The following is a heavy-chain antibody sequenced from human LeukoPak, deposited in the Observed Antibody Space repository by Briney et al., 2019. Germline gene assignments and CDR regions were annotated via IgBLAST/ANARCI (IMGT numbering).Heavy chain of an antibody. CDR1: GGTFSSYA. V-gene: IGHV1-69*06. D-gene: IGHD2-15*01. CDR3: ASCSPGPYYYYGMDV. Sequence: SVKVSCKASGGTFSSYAISWVRQAPGQGLEWMGGIIPIFGTANYAQKFQGRVTITADKSTSTAYMELSSLRSEDTAVYYCASCSPGPYYYYGMDVWGKGATVTVSS. CDR2: IIPIFGTA. J-gene: IGHJ6*04.